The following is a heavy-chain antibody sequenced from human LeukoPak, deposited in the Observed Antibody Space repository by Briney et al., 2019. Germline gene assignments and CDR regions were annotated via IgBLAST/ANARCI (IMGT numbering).Heavy chain of an antibody. V-gene: IGHV3-30*02. CDR1: GFTFSSYG. J-gene: IGHJ4*02. CDR2: IRYDGSNK. Sequence: PGGSLRLSCAASGFTFSSYGMHWVRQAPGKGLEWVAFIRYDGSNKYYADSVKGRFTISRDNSKNTLYLQMNSLRAEDTAVYYCAKRGSGDCYFSFDYWGQGTLVTVSS. CDR3: AKRGSGDCYFSFDY. D-gene: IGHD2-21*02.